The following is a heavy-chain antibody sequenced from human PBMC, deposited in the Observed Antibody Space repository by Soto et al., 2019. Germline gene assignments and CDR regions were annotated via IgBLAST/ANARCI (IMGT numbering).Heavy chain of an antibody. CDR1: GGSISSGDYY. CDR2: ICYSEST. CDR3: SRGGGYYDDAFDI. V-gene: IGHV4-30-4*02. J-gene: IGHJ3*02. Sequence: PSETLSLTCTVSGGSISSGDYYWIWIRQPPGKGLEWIGHICYSESTNYNPSLKSRVTISVDTSKNQFSLKLSSVTAADTAVYYCSRGGGYYDDAFDIWGQGTMVTVSS. D-gene: IGHD3-22*01.